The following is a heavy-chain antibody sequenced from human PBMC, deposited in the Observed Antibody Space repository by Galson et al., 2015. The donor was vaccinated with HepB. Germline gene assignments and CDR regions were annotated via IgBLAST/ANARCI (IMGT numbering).Heavy chain of an antibody. V-gene: IGHV3-23*01. Sequence: SLRLSCAASEFTFHYYGMNWGRQAPGKGLEWVSVIADTGGTTYYADSVKGRFTISRDNSKTTLFLQMNSLRAEDTAVYYCARGVKHWGSGDYFDLWGRGTLVTVSS. CDR1: EFTFHYYG. CDR2: IADTGGTT. D-gene: IGHD7-27*01. CDR3: ARGVKHWGSGDYFDL. J-gene: IGHJ2*01.